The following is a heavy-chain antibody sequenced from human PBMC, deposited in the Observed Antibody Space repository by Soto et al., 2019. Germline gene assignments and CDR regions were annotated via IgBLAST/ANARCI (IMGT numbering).Heavy chain of an antibody. CDR2: IYYSGST. CDR1: GGSISSGDYY. V-gene: IGHV4-31*03. D-gene: IGHD3-3*01. Sequence: QVQLQESGPGLVKPSQTLSLTCTVSGGSISSGDYYWSWIRQHPGKGLEWSGYIYYSGSTYYNPYLKGRVTISVDPSKNQFSLKLSSVTAADTAVYYCARWWSGSRQGFDPWGQGTLVTVSS. J-gene: IGHJ5*02. CDR3: ARWWSGSRQGFDP.